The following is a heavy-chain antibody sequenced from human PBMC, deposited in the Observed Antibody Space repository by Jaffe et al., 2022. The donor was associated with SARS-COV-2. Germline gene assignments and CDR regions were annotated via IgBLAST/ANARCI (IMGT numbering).Heavy chain of an antibody. D-gene: IGHD3-3*01. Sequence: EVQLIESGGGLVQPGGSLRLSCAASGFTFSSYVMRWVRQAPGKGLDWVSAISGGGDKTYYADSVKGRFTISRDNSKNTVFLQMSRLRVDDTAVYYCAKDRAGRVNSDSSGYYFEDYSESWGQGILVAVSS. V-gene: IGHV3-23*01. J-gene: IGHJ4*02. CDR1: GFTFSSYV. CDR2: ISGGGDKT. CDR3: AKDRAGRVNSDSSGYYFEDYSES.